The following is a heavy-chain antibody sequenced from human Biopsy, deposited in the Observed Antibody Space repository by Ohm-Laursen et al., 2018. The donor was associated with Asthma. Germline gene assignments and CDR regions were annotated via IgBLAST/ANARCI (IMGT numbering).Heavy chain of an antibody. CDR3: VRGSSSWHHGPFHYYYGLDV. V-gene: IGHV4-39*01. Sequence: SDTLSLTCSLSSGSGGYMRSGNYYWGWIRQPPGKGLEWIGSIYYSGTTYYNPSLKSRVTVSAATPKNQFSLKLTSVTAADTAVYYCVRGSSSWHHGPFHYYYGLDVWGQGTTATVSS. CDR1: SGSGGYMRSGNYY. CDR2: IYYSGTT. D-gene: IGHD6-13*01. J-gene: IGHJ6*02.